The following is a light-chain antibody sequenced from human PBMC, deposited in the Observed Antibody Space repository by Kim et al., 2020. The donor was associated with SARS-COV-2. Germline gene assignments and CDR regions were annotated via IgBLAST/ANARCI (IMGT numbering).Light chain of an antibody. Sequence: ASVGDRVTITCRASQSISDYLNWYQQNPGKAPNLLIYASSTLQSGVPSRFSGSGSGTDFTLTIHSLQPEDFTTYYCQQTYSTPWTFGQGTKVDIK. CDR1: QSISDY. CDR2: ASS. V-gene: IGKV1-39*01. J-gene: IGKJ1*01. CDR3: QQTYSTPWT.